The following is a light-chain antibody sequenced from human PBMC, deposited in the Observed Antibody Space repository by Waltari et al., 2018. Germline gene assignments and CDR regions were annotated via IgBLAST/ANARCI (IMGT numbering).Light chain of an antibody. Sequence: QSALTQPASVSGSPGQSITISCTGTSSDIGCYNYVFWYQQPPGKAPKLMLYHVTKRPSSVYDRFSRSKTRNSGALNISGLHAEDEDDYHCSSYTSTSTVGIFGGVTSITVL. CDR2: HVT. V-gene: IGLV2-14*03. CDR1: SSDIGCYNY. CDR3: SSYTSTSTVGI. J-gene: IGLJ2*01.